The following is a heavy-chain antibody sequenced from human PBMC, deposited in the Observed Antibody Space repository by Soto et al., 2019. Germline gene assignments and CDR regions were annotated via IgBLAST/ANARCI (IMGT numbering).Heavy chain of an antibody. CDR1: GGTFRSFF. CDR3: ARPDEGGYSSNHHYYYALDV. J-gene: IGHJ6*02. Sequence: QVQLVQSGAEVKKPGSSVMVSCKASGGTFRSFFISWVRQAPGQDLGWMGGIIPIFDITNYAQKFQGRVTITADESTSTAYMELSSLGSDDTAVYYCARPDEGGYSSNHHYYYALDVWGQGTTVTV. V-gene: IGHV1-69*01. CDR2: IIPIFDIT. D-gene: IGHD3-22*01.